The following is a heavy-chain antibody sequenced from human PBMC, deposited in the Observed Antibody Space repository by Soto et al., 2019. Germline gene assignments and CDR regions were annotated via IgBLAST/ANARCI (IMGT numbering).Heavy chain of an antibody. D-gene: IGHD4-17*01. CDR3: ARVSGDYDY. V-gene: IGHV3-33*01. CDR1: GFTFSSYG. J-gene: IGHJ4*02. Sequence: QVQLVESGGGLVQPGRSLRLSCAASGFTFSSYGMHWVRQAPGKGLEWVAVIWYGGSNKYYADSVKGRFTISRDNSKNTLYLQMTSLRAEDTAVYYCARVSGDYDYWGQGTLVTVSS. CDR2: IWYGGSNK.